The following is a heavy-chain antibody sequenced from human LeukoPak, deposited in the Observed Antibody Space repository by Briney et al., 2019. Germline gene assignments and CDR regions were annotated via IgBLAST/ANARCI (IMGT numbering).Heavy chain of an antibody. CDR3: ATKVGATFDFDY. J-gene: IGHJ4*02. Sequence: GASVKVSCKVSGYTLTELSMHWVRQAPGKGLEWMGGFDPEDGETIYAQKFQGRVTMTEDTSTDTAYMELSSLRSEDTAVYYCATKVGATFDFDYWGQGTLVTVSS. V-gene: IGHV1-24*01. CDR2: FDPEDGET. CDR1: GYTLTELS. D-gene: IGHD1-26*01.